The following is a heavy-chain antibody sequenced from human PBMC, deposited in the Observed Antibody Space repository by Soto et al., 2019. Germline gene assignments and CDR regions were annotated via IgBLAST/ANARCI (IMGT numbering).Heavy chain of an antibody. J-gene: IGHJ6*02. CDR1: GYTFTSYD. V-gene: IGHV1-8*01. Sequence: QVQLVQSGAEVKKPGASVKVSCKASGYTFTSYDINWVRQATGQGLEWMGWMNPNSGNTGYAQKFQGRVTMTRNTSISTAYIELSSLRSEDTAMYYCARGRCSRVQLWLRYYYYGMDVWGQGTTVTVSS. CDR2: MNPNSGNT. D-gene: IGHD5-18*01. CDR3: ARGRCSRVQLWLRYYYYGMDV.